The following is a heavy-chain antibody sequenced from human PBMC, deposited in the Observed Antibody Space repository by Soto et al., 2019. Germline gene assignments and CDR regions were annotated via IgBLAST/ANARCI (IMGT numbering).Heavy chain of an antibody. CDR2: IYYSGNT. CDR1: GGSIGSGGYY. CDR3: AREGSGPLDY. J-gene: IGHJ4*02. V-gene: IGHV4-31*03. Sequence: SETLSLTCTVSGGSIGSGGYYWSWIRQHPGKGLEWIGYIYYSGNTYYNPALKSRVTISLDTSNNQFSLKLSSVTAADTAVYYCAREGSGPLDYWGQGTLVTVSS.